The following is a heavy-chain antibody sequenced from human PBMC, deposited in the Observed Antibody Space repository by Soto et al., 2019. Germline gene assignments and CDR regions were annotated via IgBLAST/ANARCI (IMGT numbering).Heavy chain of an antibody. CDR2: IYYSGST. CDR3: VVVVPAAPYILVRLQRRDYSYMDV. J-gene: IGHJ6*03. V-gene: IGHV4-59*12. D-gene: IGHD2-2*01. CDR1: GGSISSYY. Sequence: PSETLSLTCTVSGGSISSYYWSWIRQPPGKGLEWIGYIYYSGSTNYNPSLKSRVTISVDTSKNQFSLKLSSVTAADTAVYYCVVVVPAAPYILVRLQRRDYSYMDVWGKGTTGTVSS.